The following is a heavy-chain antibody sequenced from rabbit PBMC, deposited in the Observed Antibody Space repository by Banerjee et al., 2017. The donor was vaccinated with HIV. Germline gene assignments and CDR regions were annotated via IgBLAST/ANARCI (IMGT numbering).Heavy chain of an antibody. V-gene: IGHV1S40*01. CDR2: INTSTGNT. J-gene: IGHJ4*01. CDR3: ARDVDVGYVGVGYEL. D-gene: IGHD4-2*01. Sequence: QSLEESGGDLVKPGASLTLTCTASGFSCSSSYYMCWVRQAPGKGLGWIGCINTSTGNTVYASWAKGRFTISKTSSTTVTLQVTSLTAADTATYFCARDVDVGYVGVGYELWGPGTLVTVS. CDR1: GFSCSSSYY.